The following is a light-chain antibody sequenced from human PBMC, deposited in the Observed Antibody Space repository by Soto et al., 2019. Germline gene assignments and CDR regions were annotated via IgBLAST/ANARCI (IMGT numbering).Light chain of an antibody. CDR1: QSLSSSY. CDR2: GAS. V-gene: IGKV3-20*01. Sequence: DIVLTQSPGTLSLSPGERAILSYRASQSLSSSYLAWYQQKPGQAPRLLIYGASSRATGIPDRFSGSGSGTDFTLTISRLEPEDFAVYYCQQYGSSGTFGQGTKV. J-gene: IGKJ1*01. CDR3: QQYGSSGT.